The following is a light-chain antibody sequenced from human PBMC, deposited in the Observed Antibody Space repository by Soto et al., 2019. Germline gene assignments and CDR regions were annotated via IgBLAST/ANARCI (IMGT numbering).Light chain of an antibody. CDR2: DVS. V-gene: IGKV1-5*01. Sequence: DIQMAQSPSTVSAYVGDSVAITCRASQSITTWLAWYQQRPGKAPKLLIYDVSSLHSGVPSRFSGSGSGTDFTLTISSLQPEDFATYYCLQDNSYPWTFGQGTKVDIK. J-gene: IGKJ1*01. CDR1: QSITTW. CDR3: LQDNSYPWT.